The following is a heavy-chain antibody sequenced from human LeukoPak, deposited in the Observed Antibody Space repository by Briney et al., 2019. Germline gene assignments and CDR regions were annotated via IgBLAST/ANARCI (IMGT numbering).Heavy chain of an antibody. D-gene: IGHD3-10*01. CDR1: GFTFSSYA. J-gene: IGHJ6*02. Sequence: GGSLGLSCAASGFTFSSYAMSWVRQAPGKGLEWVSGISGSGGSTYYADSVKGRFTISRDNSKNTLYLQMSSLRAEDTAVYYCAKVRVGGSGSHFYYYGMDVWGQGATVTVSS. CDR3: AKVRVGGSGSHFYYYGMDV. V-gene: IGHV3-23*01. CDR2: ISGSGGST.